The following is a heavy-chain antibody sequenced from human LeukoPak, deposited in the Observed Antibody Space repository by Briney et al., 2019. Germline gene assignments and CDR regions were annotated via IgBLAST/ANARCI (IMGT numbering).Heavy chain of an antibody. D-gene: IGHD1-26*01. J-gene: IGHJ3*02. CDR2: ISYDGSNK. Sequence: GGSLRLSCAASGFTFSSYAMHWVRQAPGKGLEWVAVISYDGSNKYYADSVKGRFTISRDNPKNTLYLQMNSLRAEDTAVYYCARAMYSGSYRAFDIWGQGTMVTVSS. V-gene: IGHV3-30-3*01. CDR3: ARAMYSGSYRAFDI. CDR1: GFTFSSYA.